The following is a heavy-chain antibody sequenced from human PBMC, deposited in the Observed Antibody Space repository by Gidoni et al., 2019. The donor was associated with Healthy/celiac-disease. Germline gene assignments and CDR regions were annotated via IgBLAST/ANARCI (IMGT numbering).Heavy chain of an antibody. D-gene: IGHD3-10*01. CDR3: ARDITMVRGVIMGWFDP. J-gene: IGHJ5*02. V-gene: IGHV1-3*01. CDR1: GYTFTSYA. Sequence: QVQLVQSGAEVKKPGASVKVSCKASGYTFTSYAMHWVRQAPGQRLEWMGWINAGNGHTKYAKKFQGRVTMTRDTTASTAYMELSSMRSEDTAVYYCARDITMVRGVIMGWFDPWGQGTLVTVSS. CDR2: INAGNGHT.